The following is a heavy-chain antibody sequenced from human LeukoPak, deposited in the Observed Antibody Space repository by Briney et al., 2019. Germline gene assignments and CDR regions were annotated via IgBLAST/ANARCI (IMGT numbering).Heavy chain of an antibody. D-gene: IGHD5-12*01. J-gene: IGHJ4*02. CDR2: ISSSGSTI. CDR3: ARDNRVDGSFDY. Sequence: GGSLRLSCAASGFTFSTYEMNWVRQAPGRGLEWVSYISSSGSTIYYADSVKGRFTISRDNAKSSLYLQMNSLRAEDTAVYYCARDNRVDGSFDYRGQGTLVTVSS. CDR1: GFTFSTYE. V-gene: IGHV3-48*03.